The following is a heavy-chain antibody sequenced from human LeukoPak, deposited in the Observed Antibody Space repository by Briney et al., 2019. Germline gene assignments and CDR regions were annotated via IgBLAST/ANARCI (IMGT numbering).Heavy chain of an antibody. CDR2: ISAYNGST. Sequence: ASVKVSCKASGYAFTTYGISGVRQAPGQGLEWMGWISAYNGSTNYAQNLQGRVTMTTDTSTTTAYMELTSLRSDDTAVYYCARDGFQYYYDSSGKPDFDYWGQGTLVTVSS. J-gene: IGHJ4*02. CDR1: GYAFTTYG. D-gene: IGHD3-22*01. CDR3: ARDGFQYYYDSSGKPDFDY. V-gene: IGHV1-18*01.